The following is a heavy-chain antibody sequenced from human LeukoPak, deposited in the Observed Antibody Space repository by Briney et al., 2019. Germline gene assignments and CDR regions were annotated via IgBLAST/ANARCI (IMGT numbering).Heavy chain of an antibody. D-gene: IGHD3-22*01. V-gene: IGHV3-33*01. CDR1: GFTFSSYA. J-gene: IGHJ4*02. CDR3: ARVAMSDSSGYCDY. CDR2: IWYDGSNK. Sequence: GGSLRLSCAASGFTFSSYAMHWVRQAPGKGLEWVAVIWYDGSNKNYADSVRGRFTTSRDNSKNTLYLQMNSLRAEDTAVYYCARVAMSDSSGYCDYWGQGTLVTVSS.